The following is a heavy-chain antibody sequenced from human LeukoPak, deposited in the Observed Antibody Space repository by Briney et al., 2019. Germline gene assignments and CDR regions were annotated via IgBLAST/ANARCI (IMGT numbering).Heavy chain of an antibody. Sequence: GGSLRLSCAASGFTVSTNYMSWVRQAPGKGLEWVSIIYDGGSTYYADSVRGRFTISRDNSKNTLYLQLNSLRAEDTAVYHCARTLVTAIHLDAFDIWGQGTMVTVSS. CDR1: GFTVSTNY. CDR3: ARTLVTAIHLDAFDI. V-gene: IGHV3-66*01. J-gene: IGHJ3*02. D-gene: IGHD2-21*02. CDR2: IYDGGST.